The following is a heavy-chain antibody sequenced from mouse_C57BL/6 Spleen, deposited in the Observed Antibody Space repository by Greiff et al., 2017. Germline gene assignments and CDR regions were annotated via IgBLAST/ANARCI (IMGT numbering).Heavy chain of an antibody. J-gene: IGHJ4*01. CDR3: ARWLPRGAMDY. V-gene: IGHV1-42*01. CDR2: INPSTGGT. Sequence: EVQLVESGPELVKPGASVKISCKASGYSFTGYYMNWVKQSPEKSLEWIGEINPSTGGTTYNQKFKAKATLTVDKSSSTAYMQLKSLTSEDSAVYYCARWLPRGAMDYWGQGTSVTVSS. CDR1: GYSFTGYY. D-gene: IGHD2-2*01.